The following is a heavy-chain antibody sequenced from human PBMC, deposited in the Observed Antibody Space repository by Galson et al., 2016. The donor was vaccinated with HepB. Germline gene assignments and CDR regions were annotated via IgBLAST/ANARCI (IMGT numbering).Heavy chain of an antibody. CDR2: INTDETWQ. Sequence: SLRLSCAASGFTFSNYWMHWVRQVPGKGLVWVSRINTDETWQTYADSVRGRFTISRDNAKNTLYLQMDSLRVEDTAVYYCARGGSGPYSWDYWGQGTLVTVSS. J-gene: IGHJ4*02. CDR1: GFTFSNYW. CDR3: ARGGSGPYSWDY. D-gene: IGHD2-15*01. V-gene: IGHV3-74*01.